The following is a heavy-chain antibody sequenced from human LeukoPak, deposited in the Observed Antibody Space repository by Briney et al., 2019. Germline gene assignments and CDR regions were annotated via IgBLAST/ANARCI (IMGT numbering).Heavy chain of an antibody. V-gene: IGHV3-21*01. CDR3: ARDGIAAAGTKYYYYYYDMDV. J-gene: IGHJ6*02. D-gene: IGHD6-13*01. CDR1: GFTFSSYS. CDR2: ISSTGSYI. Sequence: GGSLRLSCAASGFTFSSYSMNWVRQAPGKGLEWVSSISSTGSYIYYADSVKGRFTISRDNAKNSLYLQMNSLRAEDTAVYYCARDGIAAAGTKYYYYYYDMDVWGQGTTVTVSS.